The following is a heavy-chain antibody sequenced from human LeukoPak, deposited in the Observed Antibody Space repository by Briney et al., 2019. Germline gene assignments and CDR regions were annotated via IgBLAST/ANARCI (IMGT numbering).Heavy chain of an antibody. Sequence: GESLKISCEGSGYSFISFWISWVRQMPGKGLECMGRIDPRDSYTNYSPSLLGHVTISADRSITSAYLQWSSLKASDTAIYYCATHRVGRLPYSFDYWGQGTLVTVSS. CDR3: ATHRVGRLPYSFDY. CDR2: IDPRDSYT. V-gene: IGHV5-10-1*01. J-gene: IGHJ4*02. CDR1: GYSFISFW. D-gene: IGHD3/OR15-3a*01.